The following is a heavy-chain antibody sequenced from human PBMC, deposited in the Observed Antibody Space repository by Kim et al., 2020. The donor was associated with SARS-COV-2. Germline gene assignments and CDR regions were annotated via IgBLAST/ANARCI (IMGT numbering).Heavy chain of an antibody. Sequence: GGSLRLSCIASGFTFSSNPMNWVRQAPGKGLEWVSSISGSGVSTYYADSVKGRFTISRDNSKNTLYLQMNSLRAEDTAVYYCAKDHQPLLSPFDYWGQGTLVTVSS. CDR1: GFTFSSNP. D-gene: IGHD2-21*02. CDR2: ISGSGVST. CDR3: AKDHQPLLSPFDY. V-gene: IGHV3-23*01. J-gene: IGHJ4*02.